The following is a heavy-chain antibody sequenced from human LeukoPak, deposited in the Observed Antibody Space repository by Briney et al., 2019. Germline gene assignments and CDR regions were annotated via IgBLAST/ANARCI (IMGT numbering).Heavy chain of an antibody. Sequence: PSETLSLTCTVSGGSISSYYWSWIRQPPGKGLEWIGYVYYSGSTDHNPSLKSRVTISVDTSKNQFSLKLTSVTAADTAMYYCARGYNWFDSWGQGTQVTVSS. CDR2: VYYSGST. CDR1: GGSISSYY. V-gene: IGHV4-59*01. J-gene: IGHJ5*01. CDR3: ARGYNWFDS.